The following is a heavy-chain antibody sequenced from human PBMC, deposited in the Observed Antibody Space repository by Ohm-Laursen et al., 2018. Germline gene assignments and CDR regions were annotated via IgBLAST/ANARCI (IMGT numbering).Heavy chain of an antibody. CDR1: GYTFTGYY. V-gene: IGHV1-2*02. Sequence: SSVKVSCKASGYTFTGYYMHWVRQAPGQGLEWMGWINPNSGGTNYAQKFQGRVTMTRGTSISTAYMELSRLRSDDTAVYYCARESIAARRRWFDPWGQGTLVTVSS. CDR3: ARESIAARRRWFDP. D-gene: IGHD6-6*01. J-gene: IGHJ5*02. CDR2: INPNSGGT.